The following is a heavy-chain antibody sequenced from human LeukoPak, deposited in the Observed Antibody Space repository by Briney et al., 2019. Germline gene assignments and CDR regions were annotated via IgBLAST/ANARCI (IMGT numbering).Heavy chain of an antibody. CDR1: GFTFSSYA. D-gene: IGHD2-2*01. V-gene: IGHV3-23*01. CDR3: AKERPISDIVVVPAAAYFDY. J-gene: IGHJ4*02. CDR2: ISGSGGST. Sequence: GGSLRLSCAASGFTFSSYAMSWVRQAPGKGLEWVSAISGSGGSTYYADSVKGRFTISRDNSKNTLYLQMNSLRAEDTAVYYCAKERPISDIVVVPAAAYFDYWGQGTLVTVSS.